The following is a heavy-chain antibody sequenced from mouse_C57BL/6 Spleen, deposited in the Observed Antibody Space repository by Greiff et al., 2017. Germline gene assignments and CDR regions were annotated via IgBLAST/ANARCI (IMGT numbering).Heavy chain of an antibody. J-gene: IGHJ1*03. CDR1: GYTFTDYE. CDR2: IDPETGGT. V-gene: IGHV1-15*01. CDR3: RRRFDV. Sequence: VQLQQSGAELVRPGASVTLSCKASGYTFTDYEMHWVKQTPVHGLEWIGAIDPETGGTAYNQKFKGKAILTAGKSSSTAYMELRSLTSEDSAVYYCRRRFDVWGTGTTVTVSS.